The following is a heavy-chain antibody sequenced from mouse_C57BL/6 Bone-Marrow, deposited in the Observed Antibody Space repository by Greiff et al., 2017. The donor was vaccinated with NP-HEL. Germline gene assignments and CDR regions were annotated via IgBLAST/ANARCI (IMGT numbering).Heavy chain of an antibody. D-gene: IGHD4-1*01. V-gene: IGHV5-4*03. CDR3: ARSNWSFDY. J-gene: IGHJ2*01. CDR2: ISDGGSYT. Sequence: DVKLVESGGGLVKPGGSLKLSCAASGFTFSSYAMSWVRQTPEKRLEWVATISDGGSYTYYPDNVKGRFTISRDNAKNNLYLQMSHLKSEDTAMYYCARSNWSFDYWGQGTTLTVSS. CDR1: GFTFSSYA.